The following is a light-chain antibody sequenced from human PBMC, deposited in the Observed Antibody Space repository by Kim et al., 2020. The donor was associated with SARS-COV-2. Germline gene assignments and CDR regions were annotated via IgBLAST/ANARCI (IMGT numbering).Light chain of an antibody. Sequence: ASVGDRVTITCQASQGISNYLNWYQQKPGKAPKLLIYDASNLERGVPSRFSGSGSGTEFTLTISSLQPEDSATYYCQQYDNHPLTFGRGTKVEIK. CDR3: QQYDNHPLT. CDR2: DAS. CDR1: QGISNY. V-gene: IGKV1-33*01. J-gene: IGKJ1*01.